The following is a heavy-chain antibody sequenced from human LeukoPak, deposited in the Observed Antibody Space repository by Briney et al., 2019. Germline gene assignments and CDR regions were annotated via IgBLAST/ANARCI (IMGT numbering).Heavy chain of an antibody. J-gene: IGHJ4*02. CDR1: GFTFSSYS. D-gene: IGHD3-22*01. Sequence: GGSLRLSCAASGFTFSSYSMNWVRQAPGKGLEWVSSISSSSSYIYYADSVKGRFTISRDNAKNSLYLQMNSLRAEDTAVYYCARDLPTYYYDSSGSRLDYWGQGTLVTVSS. V-gene: IGHV3-21*01. CDR2: ISSSSSYI. CDR3: ARDLPTYYYDSSGSRLDY.